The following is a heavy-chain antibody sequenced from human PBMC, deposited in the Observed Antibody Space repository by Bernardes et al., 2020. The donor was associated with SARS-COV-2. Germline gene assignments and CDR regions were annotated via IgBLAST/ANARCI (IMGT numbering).Heavy chain of an antibody. CDR2: ISAGSIHYI. CDR3: ARDGQLVDNAYETSGYFWVDP. V-gene: IGHV3-21*01. Sequence: GGSLRLSCAVSGFTFSTYNMNWVRQAPGKGLEWVSSISAGSIHYINYADSVKGRFTISRDNAKNSLYLQMDSLRAEDTAVYYCARDGQLVDNAYETSGYFWVDPWGQGTPVTVSS. CDR1: GFTFSTYN. J-gene: IGHJ5*02. D-gene: IGHD3-22*01.